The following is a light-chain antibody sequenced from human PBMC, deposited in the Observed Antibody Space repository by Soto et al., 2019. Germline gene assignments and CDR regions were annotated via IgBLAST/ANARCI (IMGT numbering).Light chain of an antibody. CDR2: DVS. J-gene: IGLJ1*01. Sequence: QSVLTQPASVSGSPGQPITISCPGTGSDVGSFDSVAWYQHNPGKAPKLMIYDVSNRPSGVSSRFSGSKSGNTASLSISGLQTEDEANYYCSSFTTSSTLVFGTGTKVTVL. CDR1: GSDVGSFDS. CDR3: SSFTTSSTLV. V-gene: IGLV2-14*01.